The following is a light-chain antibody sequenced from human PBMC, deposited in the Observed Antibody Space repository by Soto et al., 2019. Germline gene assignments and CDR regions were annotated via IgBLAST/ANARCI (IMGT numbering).Light chain of an antibody. CDR1: QSVSSSY. J-gene: IGKJ1*01. CDR2: GAS. V-gene: IGKV3-20*01. Sequence: NVFTQSARTVSLSPGEIATLTCRASQSVSSSYLAWYQQKPGQAPRLLIYGASSRATGIPDRFSGSGSGTDFTLTISRLEPEDFAVHYCQQYGSSPQTFGQGTKVDIK. CDR3: QQYGSSPQT.